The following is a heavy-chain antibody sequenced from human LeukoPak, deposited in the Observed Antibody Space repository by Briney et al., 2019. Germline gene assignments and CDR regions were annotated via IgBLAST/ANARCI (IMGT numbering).Heavy chain of an antibody. CDR3: ARENRFEGWFDP. J-gene: IGHJ5*02. V-gene: IGHV1-69*13. CDR2: IIPIFGTA. CDR1: GGTFSSYA. Sequence: GASVKVSCKASGGTFSSYAISWVRQAPGQGLEWMGGIIPIFGTANYAQKFQGRVTITADESTSTAYMELSSLRSEDTAVYYCARENRFEGWFDPWGREPWSPSPQ. D-gene: IGHD2/OR15-2a*01.